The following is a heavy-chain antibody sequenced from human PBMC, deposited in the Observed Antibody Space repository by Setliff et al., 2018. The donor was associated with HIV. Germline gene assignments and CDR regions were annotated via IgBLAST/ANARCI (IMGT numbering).Heavy chain of an antibody. CDR2: IYSGGST. D-gene: IGHD1-26*01. V-gene: IGHV3-53*01. Sequence: PGGSLRLSCAASGFTFTNYWMSWVRQVPGKGLEWVSVIYSGGSTYYADSVKGRFTISRDNSKNTVYLQMNSLRAEDTAVYYCARVERLPAGFYYYYYMDVWGEGTTVTVSS. CDR1: GFTFTNYW. CDR3: ARVERLPAGFYYYYYMDV. J-gene: IGHJ6*03.